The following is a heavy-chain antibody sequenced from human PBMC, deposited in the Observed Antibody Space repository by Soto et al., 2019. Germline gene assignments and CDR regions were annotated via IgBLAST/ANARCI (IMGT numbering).Heavy chain of an antibody. D-gene: IGHD3-10*01. CDR3: ARDRGISDSTAYYSHGLDV. V-gene: IGHV4-31*03. J-gene: IGHJ6*02. Sequence: QVQLEESGPGLVKASQTLSLTCTVSGDSMRSGGYFWSWIRQQPGKGLEWIGYIYYSESAYYYNPSLRSRVTMSVDTSKSQFCLRLSSVTVADTAVYFCARDRGISDSTAYYSHGLDVWGQGTTVTVSS. CDR2: IYYSESA. CDR1: GDSMRSGGYF.